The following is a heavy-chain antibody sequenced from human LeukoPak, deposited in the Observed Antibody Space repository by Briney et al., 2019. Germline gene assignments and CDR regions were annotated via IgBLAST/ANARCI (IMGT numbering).Heavy chain of an antibody. J-gene: IGHJ4*02. D-gene: IGHD2-2*01. CDR3: ARGYCSSPSCWGFDY. CDR2: ISYDGFYK. CDR1: GFTFSSYA. Sequence: PGRSLRLSCAASGFTFSSYAMHWVRQAPGKGLDWVAVISYDGFYKYSADSVKGRFTISRDNSKNTLYLEINSTRVEDTALYYCARGYCSSPSCWGFDYWGQVTLVTVSS. V-gene: IGHV3-30-3*01.